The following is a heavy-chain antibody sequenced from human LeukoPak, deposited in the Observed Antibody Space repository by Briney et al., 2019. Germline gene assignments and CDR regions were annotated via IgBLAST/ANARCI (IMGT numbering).Heavy chain of an antibody. CDR1: GFTFSSYS. Sequence: AGGSLRLSCAASGFTFSSYSINWVRQAPGKGLEWVSYISSSSSTIYYADSVKGRFTISRDNAKNSLYLQMNSLRAEDTAVYYCARDRPPDTYYDFWSGYPVGFDYWGQGTLVTVSS. J-gene: IGHJ4*02. V-gene: IGHV3-48*01. CDR2: ISSSSSTI. CDR3: ARDRPPDTYYDFWSGYPVGFDY. D-gene: IGHD3-3*01.